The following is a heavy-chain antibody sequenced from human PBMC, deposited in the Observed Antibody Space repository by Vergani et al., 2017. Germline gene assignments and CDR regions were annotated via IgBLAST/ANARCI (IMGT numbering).Heavy chain of an antibody. V-gene: IGHV3-9*01. J-gene: IGHJ3*01. Sequence: EVDLVESGGGLAQPGGSLRLSCEASGITFWKFGMHWVRQGPGKGLEWVSGMSWNSGAVDYADSVRGRFTISRDNAKNSLFLEMNSLRFEDTAVYFCTKGSVYYHDSAGHGCDPYTGFDLWGQGTLVTVSS. D-gene: IGHD5/OR15-5a*01. CDR2: MSWNSGAV. CDR1: GITFWKFG. CDR3: TKGSVYYHDSAGHGCDPYTGFDL.